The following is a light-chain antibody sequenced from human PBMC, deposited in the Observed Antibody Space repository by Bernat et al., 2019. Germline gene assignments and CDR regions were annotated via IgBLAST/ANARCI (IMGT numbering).Light chain of an antibody. J-gene: IGLJ1*01. CDR2: SNN. CDR1: CSNIGSDT. CDR3: ASWDSSLKGYV. Sequence: QFVLTQPPSVSAAPGQRVTISCSGSCSNIGSDTVNWYQQVPGTAPKLLIYSNNRRPSGVPDRFSGSKSGTSASLAIGGLQSEDEADYYCASWDSSLKGYVFGTGTKVTV. V-gene: IGLV1-44*01.